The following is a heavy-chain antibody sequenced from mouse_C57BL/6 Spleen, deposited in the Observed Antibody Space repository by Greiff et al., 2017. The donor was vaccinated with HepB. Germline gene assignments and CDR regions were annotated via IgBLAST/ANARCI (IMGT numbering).Heavy chain of an antibody. CDR3: AYGSSYGAWFAY. V-gene: IGHV1-55*01. D-gene: IGHD1-1*01. Sequence: QVQLQQPGAELVKPGASVKMSCKASGYTFTSYWITWVKQRPGQGLEWIGDIYPGSGSTNYNEKFKSKATLTVDTSSSTAYMQLSSLTSEDSAVYYGAYGSSYGAWFAYWGQGTLVTVSA. CDR1: GYTFTSYW. J-gene: IGHJ3*01. CDR2: IYPGSGST.